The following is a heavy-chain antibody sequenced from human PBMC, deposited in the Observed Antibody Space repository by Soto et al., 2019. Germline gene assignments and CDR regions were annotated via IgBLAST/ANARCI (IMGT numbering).Heavy chain of an antibody. Sequence: TSETLSLSCTVSGGSISSSSYYWGWIRQPPGKGLEWIGSIYYSGSTYYNPSLKSRVTISVDTSKNQFSLKLSSVTAADTAVYYCARQGSVHNHYGMDALVQGRSVT. CDR1: GGSISSSSYY. CDR2: IYYSGST. V-gene: IGHV4-39*01. D-gene: IGHD1-1*01. J-gene: IGHJ6*02. CDR3: ARQGSVHNHYGMDA.